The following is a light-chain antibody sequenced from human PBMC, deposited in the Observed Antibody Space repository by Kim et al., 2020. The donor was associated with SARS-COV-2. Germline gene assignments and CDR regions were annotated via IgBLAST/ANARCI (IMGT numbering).Light chain of an antibody. J-gene: IGLJ2*01. CDR3: AAWDDSLNVV. V-gene: IGLV1-44*01. Sequence: PGRRVTISCSGSSSNIGSNTVHCDQQLPGTAPKLLISSNNQRPSGVPDRFSGSKSGTSASLAISGLQSEDEADYYCAAWDDSLNVVFGGGTQLTVL. CDR2: SNN. CDR1: SSNIGSNT.